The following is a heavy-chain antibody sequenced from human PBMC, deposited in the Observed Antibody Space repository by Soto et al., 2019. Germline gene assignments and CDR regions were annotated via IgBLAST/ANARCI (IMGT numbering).Heavy chain of an antibody. V-gene: IGHV4-30-4*01. CDR3: ARDYDDYGGTLGDAFDI. CDR2: IYYSGNT. CDR1: GGSISSGDYY. D-gene: IGHD4-17*01. J-gene: IGHJ3*02. Sequence: SETLSLTCTVSGGSISSGDYYWSWIRQPPGKGLEWIGYIYYSGNTYYNPSLKSRVTISVDTSKNQFSLKLSSVTAADTAVYYCARDYDDYGGTLGDAFDIWGQGTVVTVSS.